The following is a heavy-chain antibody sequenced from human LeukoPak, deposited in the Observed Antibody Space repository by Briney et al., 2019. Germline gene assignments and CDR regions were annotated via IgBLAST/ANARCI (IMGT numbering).Heavy chain of an antibody. D-gene: IGHD6-13*01. CDR2: ISYDGSNK. CDR3: ARDSGPVAAAARGDAFDI. Sequence: GRSLRLSCAASGFTFSSYGMHWVRQAPGKGLEWVAVISYDGSNKYYADSVKGRFTTSRDNSKNTLYLQMNSLRAEDTAVYYCARDSGPVAAAARGDAFDIWGQGTMVTVSS. J-gene: IGHJ3*02. CDR1: GFTFSSYG. V-gene: IGHV3-30*03.